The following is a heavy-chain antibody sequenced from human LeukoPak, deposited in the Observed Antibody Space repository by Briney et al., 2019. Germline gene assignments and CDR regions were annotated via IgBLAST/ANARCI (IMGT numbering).Heavy chain of an antibody. CDR2: INHSGST. J-gene: IGHJ6*03. Sequence: SETLSLTCAVYGGSFGGYYWSWIRQPPGKGLEWIGEINHSGSTNYNPSLKSRVTISVDTSKNQFSLKMSSVTAADTAVYFCARQLYVSGSYYAPMDVWGKGTTVTISS. CDR1: GGSFGGYY. CDR3: ARQLYVSGSYYAPMDV. D-gene: IGHD3-10*01. V-gene: IGHV4-34*01.